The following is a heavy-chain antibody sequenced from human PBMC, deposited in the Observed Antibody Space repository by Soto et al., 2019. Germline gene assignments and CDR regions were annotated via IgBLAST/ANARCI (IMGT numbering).Heavy chain of an antibody. CDR3: AGTTSHQWYYMDV. V-gene: IGHV6-1*01. Sequence: QVQLQESGPGLVKPSQTLSLTCAISGDSVSSNSAAWNWIRLSPSRGLECLARTYYRSRWYNDYAVSVRSRITVNPDTSKNKFSLQLTSVTPEDTAVYYCAGTTSHQWYYMDVWGKGTKVTVSS. D-gene: IGHD1-7*01. CDR2: TYYRSRWYN. CDR1: GDSVSSNSAA. J-gene: IGHJ6*03.